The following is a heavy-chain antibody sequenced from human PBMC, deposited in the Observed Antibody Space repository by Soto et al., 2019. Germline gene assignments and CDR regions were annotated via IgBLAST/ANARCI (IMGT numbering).Heavy chain of an antibody. CDR2: ISYDGSNK. D-gene: IGHD4-17*01. CDR1: GFTFSSYG. V-gene: IGHV3-30*18. Sequence: PGGSLRLSCAASGFTFSSYGMHWVRQAPGKGLEWVAVISYDGSNKYYADSVKGRFTISRDNSKITLYLHMNSLRAEDTAVYYCAKDLYGDYGYGMDVWGQGTTVTVSS. CDR3: AKDLYGDYGYGMDV. J-gene: IGHJ6*02.